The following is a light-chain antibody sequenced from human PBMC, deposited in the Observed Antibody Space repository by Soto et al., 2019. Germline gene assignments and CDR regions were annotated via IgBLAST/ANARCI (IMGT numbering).Light chain of an antibody. J-gene: IGKJ1*01. CDR3: QHYGSSSWT. CDR2: GAS. V-gene: IGKV3-20*01. CDR1: QSVNNNY. Sequence: EIVLTQSPGTLSLSPGERATLSCRASQSVNNNYFAWYQQQKPGQAPRLLIYGASSRATGVLDRFSGSGSGTDFTLAISTLEPEDFVVYYCQHYGSSSWTFGQGTKVEIK.